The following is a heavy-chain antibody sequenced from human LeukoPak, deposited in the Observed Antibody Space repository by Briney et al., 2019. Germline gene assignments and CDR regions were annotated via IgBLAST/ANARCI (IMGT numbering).Heavy chain of an antibody. V-gene: IGHV1-69*06. Sequence: SVKVSCKASGGTFSSYAISWVRQAPGQGLEWMGGIIPIFGTANYAQKFQGRVTITADKSTSTAYMELSSLRPEDTAVYYCARPGPATGSNFIFDYWGQGTLVTVSS. J-gene: IGHJ4*02. D-gene: IGHD3-9*01. CDR3: ARPGPATGSNFIFDY. CDR1: GGTFSSYA. CDR2: IIPIFGTA.